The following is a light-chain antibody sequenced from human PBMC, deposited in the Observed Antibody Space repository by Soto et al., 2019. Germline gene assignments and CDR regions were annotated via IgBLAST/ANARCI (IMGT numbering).Light chain of an antibody. CDR2: EVS. Sequence: QSVLTQPPSVSGSPGQSVTISCTGTSSEVGSYNRVSWYQQPPGTAPKLMIYEVSNRPSGVPDRFSGSKSGNTASLTISGLQAEDEADYYCGSYTSSCTYVFGTGTRSPS. V-gene: IGLV2-18*02. CDR3: GSYTSSCTYV. CDR1: SSEVGSYNR. J-gene: IGLJ1*01.